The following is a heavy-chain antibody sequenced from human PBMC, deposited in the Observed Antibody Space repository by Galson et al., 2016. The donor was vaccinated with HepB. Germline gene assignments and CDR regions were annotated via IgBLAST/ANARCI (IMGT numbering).Heavy chain of an antibody. J-gene: IGHJ4*02. CDR3: AVSTEYSIGDDCFSWMGSVDS. Sequence: QSGAEVKKPRESLKISCKGSGYSFTDYWIGWVRQMPGKGLEWMGFIYPGDSETTYSPSFQGQVTISADKSLSTAYLHWNSLKASDTAVYFCAVSTEYSIGDDCFSWMGSVDSWGQGTLVTVSS. CDR1: GYSFTDYW. D-gene: IGHD2-21*01. V-gene: IGHV5-51*01. CDR2: IYPGDSET.